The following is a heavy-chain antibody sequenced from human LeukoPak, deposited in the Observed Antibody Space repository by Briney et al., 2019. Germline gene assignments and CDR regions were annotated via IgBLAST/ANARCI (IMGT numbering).Heavy chain of an antibody. CDR2: IIPIFGTA. CDR1: GGTFSSYA. J-gene: IGHJ6*02. D-gene: IGHD4-17*01. Sequence: ASVKVSCKASGGTFSSYAISWVRQAPGQGLEWMGGIIPIFGTANYAQKFQGRVTITADESTSTAYMELSSLRSDDTAVYYCARGTTICDGMDVWGQGTTVTVSS. V-gene: IGHV1-69*13. CDR3: ARGTTICDGMDV.